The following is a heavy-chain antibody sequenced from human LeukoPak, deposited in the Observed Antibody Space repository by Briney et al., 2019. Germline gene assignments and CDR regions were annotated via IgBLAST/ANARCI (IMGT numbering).Heavy chain of an antibody. CDR2: INHSGST. J-gene: IGHJ5*02. V-gene: IGHV4-34*01. D-gene: IGHD2-2*01. CDR1: GGSFSGYY. Sequence: SETLSLTCAVYGGSFSGYYWSWIRQPPGKGLEWIGEINHSGSTNYNPSLKSRVTISVDTSKNQFSLQLSSVTAADTAVYYCARGPLGYCSSTSCSRQYNWFDPWGQGTLVTVSS. CDR3: ARGPLGYCSSTSCSRQYNWFDP.